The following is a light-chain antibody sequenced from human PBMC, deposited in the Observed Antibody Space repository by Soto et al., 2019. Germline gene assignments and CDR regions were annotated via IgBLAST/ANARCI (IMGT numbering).Light chain of an antibody. J-gene: IGKJ5*01. CDR1: QRLSASD. CDR2: GVS. Sequence: ENGFKNSPGTLSLNPGQRATLSCRASQRLSASDIAWYQQKPGQAPKFLIYGVSSRATGIPDRFSGSGSGTDFTLTISRLEPEDFAVYHCQQYGSSPLITFGQGTRLEI. CDR3: QQYGSSPLIT. V-gene: IGKV3-20*01.